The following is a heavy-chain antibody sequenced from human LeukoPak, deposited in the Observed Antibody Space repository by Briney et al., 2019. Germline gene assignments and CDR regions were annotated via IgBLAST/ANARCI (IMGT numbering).Heavy chain of an antibody. D-gene: IGHD1-20*01. CDR3: ARDQGITGTTGY. V-gene: IGHV1-69*13. J-gene: IGHJ4*02. Sequence: SVKVSCKASGGTFSSYAISWVRQAPGQGLEWMGGIIPIIGTANYAQKFQGRVTITADESTSTAYMELSSLRSEDTAVYYCARDQGITGTTGYWGQGTLVTVSS. CDR1: GGTFSSYA. CDR2: IIPIIGTA.